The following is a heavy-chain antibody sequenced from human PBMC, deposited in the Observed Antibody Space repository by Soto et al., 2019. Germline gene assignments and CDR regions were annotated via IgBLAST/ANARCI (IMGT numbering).Heavy chain of an antibody. CDR3: ARGYFDWLLES. D-gene: IGHD3-9*01. J-gene: IGHJ5*02. CDR1: GGSISSYY. V-gene: IGHV4-59*12. CDR2: IYYSGST. Sequence: PSETLSLTCTVSGGSISSYYWSWIRQPPGKGLEWIGYIYYSGSTNYNPSLKSRVTISVDTSKNQFSLKLSSVTAADTAVYYCARGYFDWLLESWGQGTLVTVSS.